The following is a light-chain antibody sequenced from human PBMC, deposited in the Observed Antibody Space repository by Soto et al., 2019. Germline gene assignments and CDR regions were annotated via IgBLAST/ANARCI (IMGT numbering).Light chain of an antibody. CDR1: QDISSH. V-gene: IGKV1-9*01. Sequence: DLQLTQSPSFLFASVGDRVTITCRASQDISSHLAWYQQKPGKAPKLLIYAASTLQSGVPSGFGGSGSGTEFTLTITSLQPEDFATYYCQQVKTYPLTFGGGTKVEIK. J-gene: IGKJ4*01. CDR2: AAS. CDR3: QQVKTYPLT.